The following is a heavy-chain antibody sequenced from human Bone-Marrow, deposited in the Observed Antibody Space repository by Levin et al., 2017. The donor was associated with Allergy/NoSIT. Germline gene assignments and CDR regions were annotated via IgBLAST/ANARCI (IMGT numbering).Heavy chain of an antibody. V-gene: IGHV3-33*01. CDR3: TRRGWFGELDDGFDI. CDR1: FFPFRLYL. Sequence: SFSSSFFPFRLYLLPWVRQAPGKGLEWVAGIWYRGSKEYYADSVKGRFTISSDNSKNTLNLQMSSLRGEDTAVYYCTRRGWFGELDDGFDIWGQGTMVTVS. CDR2: IWYRGSKE. J-gene: IGHJ3*02. D-gene: IGHD3-10*01.